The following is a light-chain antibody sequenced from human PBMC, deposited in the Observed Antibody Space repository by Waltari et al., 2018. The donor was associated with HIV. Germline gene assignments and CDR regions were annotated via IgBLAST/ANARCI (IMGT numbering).Light chain of an antibody. CDR3: QQTYSTPPYT. J-gene: IGKJ2*01. Sequence: DIQMTQSPSALSASVGDRVTITCRSSQNIANYVNWYRQKVGEAPKPLVFAATTLQSGFPSRFSASGSGTEFTLTIASLEPEDFAMYFCQQTYSTPPYTFGQGTK. V-gene: IGKV1-39*01. CDR1: QNIANY. CDR2: AAT.